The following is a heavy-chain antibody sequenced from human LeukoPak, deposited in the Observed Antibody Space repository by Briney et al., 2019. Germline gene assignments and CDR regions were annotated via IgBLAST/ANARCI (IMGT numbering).Heavy chain of an antibody. Sequence: GGSLRLSCGASGFTFSSFGMHWLRQAPGKGLEWVAIIWYDGSEKYYSDSVKGRFTISRDNSKNTVYLQMSSLRVEDTAVYYCATDWGTTGTTGWLFDPWGQGTLVTVSS. CDR2: IWYDGSEK. J-gene: IGHJ5*02. CDR3: ATDWGTTGTTGWLFDP. CDR1: GFTFSSFG. D-gene: IGHD1-1*01. V-gene: IGHV3-33*01.